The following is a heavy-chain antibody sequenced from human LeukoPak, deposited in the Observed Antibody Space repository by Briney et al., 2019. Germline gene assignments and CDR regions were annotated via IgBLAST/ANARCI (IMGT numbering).Heavy chain of an antibody. J-gene: IGHJ4*02. CDR1: GFTFSSYG. D-gene: IGHD3-22*01. V-gene: IGHV3-33*01. Sequence: PGGPLRLSCAASGFTFSSYGMHWVRQAPGKGLEWVAVIWYDGSNKYYADSVKGRFTISRDNSKNTLYLQMNSLRAEDTAVYYCARDDDSSGYYKHYFDYWGQGTLVTVSS. CDR3: ARDDDSSGYYKHYFDY. CDR2: IWYDGSNK.